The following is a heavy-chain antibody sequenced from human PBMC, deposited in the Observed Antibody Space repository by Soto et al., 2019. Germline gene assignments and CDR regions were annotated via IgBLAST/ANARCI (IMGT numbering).Heavy chain of an antibody. CDR3: ARHNIMTTRLPYYYYGLDV. CDR2: IDPSDSYT. Sequence: PGESLKISCEASGYSFSTYWISWVRQMPGKGLEWMGKIDPSDSYTNYSPSFEGRVRISADKSTRTAFLQWSSLKASDTAMYYCARHNIMTTRLPYYYYGLDVWGQGTTVTVSS. CDR1: GYSFSTYW. V-gene: IGHV5-10-1*01. J-gene: IGHJ6*02. D-gene: IGHD3-16*01.